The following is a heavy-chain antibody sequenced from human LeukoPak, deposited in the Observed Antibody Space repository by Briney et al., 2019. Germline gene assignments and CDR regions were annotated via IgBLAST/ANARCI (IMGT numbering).Heavy chain of an antibody. Sequence: RPGGSLRLSCAASGFTFSYYWMSWVRHAPGKGLEWVSGINWNGGSTVYADSVKGRFTISRDNAKNSLYLQMNSLRAEDTALYYCAREERGGIAATGWGQGTLVTVSS. CDR1: GFTFSYYW. D-gene: IGHD6-13*01. CDR3: AREERGGIAATG. CDR2: INWNGGST. J-gene: IGHJ4*02. V-gene: IGHV3-20*04.